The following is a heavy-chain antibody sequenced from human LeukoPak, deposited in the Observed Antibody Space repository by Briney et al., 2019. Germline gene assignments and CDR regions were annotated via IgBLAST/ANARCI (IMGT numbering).Heavy chain of an antibody. CDR3: VKDRTGTYTLDY. V-gene: IGHV3-30*18. CDR2: ISDDGSRQ. CDR1: GFTFSSYG. D-gene: IGHD3-10*01. J-gene: IGHJ4*02. Sequence: GGSLRLSCAASGFTFSSYGMHWVRQAPGKGLEWVAFISDDGSRQHYADSVKGRFTISRDNSKNTLNLQMNSLRAEDTAVYYCVKDRTGTYTLDYWGQGTLVTVSS.